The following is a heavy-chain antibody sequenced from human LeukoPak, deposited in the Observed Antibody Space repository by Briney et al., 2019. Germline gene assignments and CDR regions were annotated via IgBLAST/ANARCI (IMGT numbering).Heavy chain of an antibody. D-gene: IGHD6-19*01. CDR1: GFNFSRFS. CDR3: VREGDSSGWASFDN. Sequence: GGSLRLSCAASGFNFSRFSIHWVRQAPGEGLEWVAVISYDGTNKHYADRVKGRFAISRDNSKNTLYLQMNSLRGEDTAVYHCVREGDSSGWASFDNWGQGTLVTVSS. J-gene: IGHJ4*02. V-gene: IGHV3-30*09. CDR2: ISYDGTNK.